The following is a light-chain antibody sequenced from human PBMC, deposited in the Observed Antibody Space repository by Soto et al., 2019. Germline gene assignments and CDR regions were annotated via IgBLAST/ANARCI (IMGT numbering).Light chain of an antibody. Sequence: EIVLPQSPGTLSLSPGERATLSCRASQTVSSSYLAWYQQIPGQAPRLLICGASSRATGIPDRFSGSGSGTDFTLTISRLEPEDFAVYYCQQYGSSPLTFGGGTKVDI. CDR2: GAS. V-gene: IGKV3-20*01. CDR1: QTVSSSY. CDR3: QQYGSSPLT. J-gene: IGKJ4*01.